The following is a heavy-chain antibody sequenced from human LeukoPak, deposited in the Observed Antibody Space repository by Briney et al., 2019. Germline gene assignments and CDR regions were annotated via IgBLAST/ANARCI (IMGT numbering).Heavy chain of an antibody. V-gene: IGHV3-7*01. Sequence: GGSLRLSCAASGFTLSNHWMTWVRQVPGRGPEWVANVNRDGSETYYLDSVKGRFTISKDNAKNSLYLQMNSLRAEDTAVYYCARAALDAFDIWGQGTMVTVSS. CDR3: ARAALDAFDI. CDR1: GFTLSNHW. CDR2: VNRDGSET. J-gene: IGHJ3*02.